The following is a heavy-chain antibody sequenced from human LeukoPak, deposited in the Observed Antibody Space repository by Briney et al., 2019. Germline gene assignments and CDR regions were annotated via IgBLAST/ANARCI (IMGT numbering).Heavy chain of an antibody. J-gene: IGHJ3*02. CDR3: ARSRYDFWSGYSSGDAFDI. Sequence: ASVKVSCKASGGTFHSYAISWVRQAPGQGLEWMGRIIPIFGTANYAQKFQGRVTITTDESTSTAYMELSSLRSEDTAVYYCARSRYDFWSGYSSGDAFDIWGQGTMVTVSS. CDR1: GGTFHSYA. CDR2: IIPIFGTA. V-gene: IGHV1-69*05. D-gene: IGHD3-3*01.